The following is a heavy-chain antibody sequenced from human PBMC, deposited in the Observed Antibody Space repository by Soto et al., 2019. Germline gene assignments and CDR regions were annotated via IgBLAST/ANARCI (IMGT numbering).Heavy chain of an antibody. V-gene: IGHV2-5*02. Sequence: QITLKESGPTLVKPTQTLTLTCTFSGFSLSTSGVGVGWIRQPPGKALEWLALIYWDDDKRYSPSLKSRPTTXTXTXXNQAFLTMTNMDPVDTATYYCAHRQVVSTSCYFGYWGQGTLVTVSS. CDR2: IYWDDDK. CDR3: AHRQVVSTSCYFGY. D-gene: IGHD2-2*01. CDR1: GFSLSTSGVG. J-gene: IGHJ4*02.